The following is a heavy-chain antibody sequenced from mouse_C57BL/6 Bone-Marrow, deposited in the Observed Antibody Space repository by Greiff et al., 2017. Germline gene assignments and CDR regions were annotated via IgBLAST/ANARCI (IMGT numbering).Heavy chain of an antibody. V-gene: IGHV1-63*01. J-gene: IGHJ2*01. D-gene: IGHD3-1*01. CDR3: ARARGYFDY. CDR2: IYPGGGYT. CDR1: GYTFTNYW. Sequence: QVQLKESGAELVRPGTSVKMSCKASGYTFTNYWIGWAKQRPGHGLEWIGDIYPGGGYTNYNEKFKGKATLTADKSSSTAYMQFSSLTSEDSATYSCARARGYFDYWGQGTTLTVSS.